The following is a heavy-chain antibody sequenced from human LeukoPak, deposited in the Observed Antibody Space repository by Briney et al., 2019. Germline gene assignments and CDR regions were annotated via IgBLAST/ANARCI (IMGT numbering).Heavy chain of an antibody. CDR1: GGTFSSYA. V-gene: IGHV1-69*05. D-gene: IGHD2-2*01. Sequence: SVKVSCKASGGTFSSYAISWVRQAPGQGLEWMGGIIPIFGTADYAQKFQGRVTITTDESTSTAYMELSSLRSEDTAVYYCARDGSYCSSTSCYAYYYYMDVWGKGTTVTVSS. J-gene: IGHJ6*03. CDR2: IIPIFGTA. CDR3: ARDGSYCSSTSCYAYYYYMDV.